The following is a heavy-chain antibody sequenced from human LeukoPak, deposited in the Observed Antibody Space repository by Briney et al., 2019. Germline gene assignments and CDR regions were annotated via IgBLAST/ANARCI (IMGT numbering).Heavy chain of an antibody. CDR2: IIPVYGTT. CDR3: ARVQVPPEDHSYYYYYMDV. D-gene: IGHD2-2*01. Sequence: GASVKVSCKASGYTFTSYGITWVRQAPGQGLEWMGGIIPVYGTTNYAQKFQGRVTITTDESTSTVYMELNSLRSDDTAVYYCARVQVPPEDHSYYYYYMDVWGKGTTVTVSS. CDR1: GYTFTSYG. V-gene: IGHV1-69*05. J-gene: IGHJ6*03.